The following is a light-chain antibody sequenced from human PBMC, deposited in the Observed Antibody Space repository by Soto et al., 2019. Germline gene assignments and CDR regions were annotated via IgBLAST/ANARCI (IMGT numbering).Light chain of an antibody. J-gene: IGLJ1*01. CDR2: DVS. V-gene: IGLV2-11*01. Sequence: QSALTQPRSVSGSPGQSVTISCTGTSIDVGGYNFVSWYQQHPGIAPKLMIYDVSRRPSGVPDRFSGSKSGNTASLTISGLQAEDEADYYCCSYAGTYSYVFGIGTRSPS. CDR1: SIDVGGYNF. CDR3: CSYAGTYSYV.